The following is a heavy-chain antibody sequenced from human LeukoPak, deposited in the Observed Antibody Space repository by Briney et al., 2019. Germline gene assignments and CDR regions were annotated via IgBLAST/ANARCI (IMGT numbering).Heavy chain of an antibody. V-gene: IGHV3-11*06. CDR3: ARDWVYKIDY. J-gene: IGHJ4*02. Sequence: GGSLRLSCAASGFTFSDYYMNWIRQAPGKGLEWVSYISSSSSYTNYADSVKGRFTISRDNAKNTLTLQMNSLRVEDTAVYFCARDWVYKIDYWGRGTLVTVSS. CDR1: GFTFSDYY. CDR2: ISSSSSYT. D-gene: IGHD5-24*01.